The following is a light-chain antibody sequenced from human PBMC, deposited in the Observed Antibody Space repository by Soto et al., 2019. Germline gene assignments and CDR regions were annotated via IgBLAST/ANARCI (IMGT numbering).Light chain of an antibody. J-gene: IGKJ4*01. CDR3: QQFGNSPLLS. V-gene: IGKV3-20*01. CDR1: EIISSNY. CDR2: GSS. Sequence: EFVLTQSPATMSLSPWERSNRSCSASEIISSNYLDWYQQRPGQTPRLLIYGSSSRAAGVPDRFSGSGSGTDFTITISRLEPEDFAVYYCQQFGNSPLLSFGEGTKVDIK.